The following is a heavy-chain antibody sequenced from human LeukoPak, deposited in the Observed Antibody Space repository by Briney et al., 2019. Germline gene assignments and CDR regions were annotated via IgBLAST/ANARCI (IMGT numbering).Heavy chain of an antibody. V-gene: IGHV4-38-2*01. CDR3: ASYPPYSSSPPH. Sequence: SETLSLTCAVSGYSINSAYYWGWIRQPPGKGLERIGSIYHSGSTYYNPSLKSRVTISVDTSKNQFSLKLSSVTAADTAVYYCASYPPYSSSPPHWGQGTLVTVSS. CDR2: IYHSGST. CDR1: GYSINSAYY. J-gene: IGHJ4*02. D-gene: IGHD6-6*01.